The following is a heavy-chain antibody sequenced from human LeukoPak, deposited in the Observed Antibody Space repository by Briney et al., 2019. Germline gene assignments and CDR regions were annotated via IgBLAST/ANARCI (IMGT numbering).Heavy chain of an antibody. J-gene: IGHJ4*02. CDR3: ARVSSGATTVDY. CDR2: IYHSGST. Sequence: SETLSLTCAVSGGSISSSNWWSWVRQPPGKGLEWIGEIYHSGSTNYNPPLKSRVTISVDKSKNQFSLKLSSVTAADTAVYYCARVSSGATTVDYWGQGTLVTVSS. CDR1: GGSISSSNW. V-gene: IGHV4-4*02. D-gene: IGHD1-26*01.